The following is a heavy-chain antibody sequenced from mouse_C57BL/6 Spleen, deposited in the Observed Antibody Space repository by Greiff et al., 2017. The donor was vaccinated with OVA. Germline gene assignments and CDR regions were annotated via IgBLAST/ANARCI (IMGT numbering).Heavy chain of an antibody. V-gene: IGHV1-15*01. Sequence: VQLQQSGAELVRPGASVTLSCKASGYTFTDYEMHWVKQTPVHGLEWIGAIDPETGGTAYNQKFKGKAILTADKSSSTAYMELRSLTSEDSAVYYGTRTAQAAYWGQGTLVTVSA. D-gene: IGHD3-2*02. CDR3: TRTAQAAY. CDR1: GYTFTDYE. J-gene: IGHJ3*01. CDR2: IDPETGGT.